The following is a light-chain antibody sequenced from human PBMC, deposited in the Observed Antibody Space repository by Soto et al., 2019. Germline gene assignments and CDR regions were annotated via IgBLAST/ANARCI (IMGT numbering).Light chain of an antibody. CDR3: VSFTSRTTYV. J-gene: IGLJ1*01. CDR1: SSDVGGSNF. Sequence: QSALTQPASVSASPGQSITISCTGTSSDVGGSNFVSWYQQHPGKPPKLIIYDVATRPSGVSNRFSGSKSGSTASLIISRLQTEDEDDYYCVSFTSRTTYVFGSGTKLTVL. V-gene: IGLV2-14*03. CDR2: DVA.